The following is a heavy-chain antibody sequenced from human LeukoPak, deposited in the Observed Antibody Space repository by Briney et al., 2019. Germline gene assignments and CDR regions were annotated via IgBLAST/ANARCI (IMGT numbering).Heavy chain of an antibody. CDR3: ARDGGYCSGGSCYSYGMDV. CDR1: GYTFTSYG. V-gene: IGHV1-69*13. D-gene: IGHD2-15*01. Sequence: GASVKVSCKASGYTFTSYGISWVRQAPGQGLEWMGGIIPIFGTANYAQKFQGRVTITADESTSTAYMELSSLRSEDTAVYYCARDGGYCSGGSCYSYGMDVWGKGTTVTVSS. CDR2: IIPIFGTA. J-gene: IGHJ6*04.